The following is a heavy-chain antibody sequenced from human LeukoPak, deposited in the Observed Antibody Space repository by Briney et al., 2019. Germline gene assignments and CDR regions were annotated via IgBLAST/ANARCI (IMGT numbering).Heavy chain of an antibody. J-gene: IGHJ5*02. CDR3: TTYYYDSSGYPRRFDP. CDR1: GGTFSSYA. V-gene: IGHV1-69*15. Sequence: SVKLSCKSSGGTFSSYAISWMRQPPGQGLEWMGRIIPIFGTANYAQKFQGRVTITADESTSTAYMELSSLSSEDTAVYYCTTYYYDSSGYPRRFDPWGQGTLVTVSS. CDR2: IIPIFGTA. D-gene: IGHD3-22*01.